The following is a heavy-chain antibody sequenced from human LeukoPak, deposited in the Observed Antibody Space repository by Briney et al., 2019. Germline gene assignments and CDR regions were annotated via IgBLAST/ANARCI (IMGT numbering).Heavy chain of an antibody. CDR3: ASFYGGNDRLDAFDI. CDR1: GGSFSGYY. D-gene: IGHD4-23*01. CDR2: INHSGST. V-gene: IGHV4-34*01. Sequence: SETLSLTCAVYGGSFSGYYWSWIRQPPGKGLEWIGEINHSGSTIHSPSLRSRITISVDTSRNQFSLKLSSVTAADTAVYYCASFYGGNDRLDAFDIWGQGTMVTVSS. J-gene: IGHJ3*02.